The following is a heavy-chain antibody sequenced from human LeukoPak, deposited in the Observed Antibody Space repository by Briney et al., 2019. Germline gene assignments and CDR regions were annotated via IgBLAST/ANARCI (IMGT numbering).Heavy chain of an antibody. CDR1: GFTFSSYW. J-gene: IGHJ4*02. Sequence: GGSLRLSCAASGFTFSSYWMSWVRQAPGKGLEWVANIKQDGSEKYYVDSVKGRFTISRDNAKNSLYLQMNSLRAEGTAVYYCARDPYYYDSSGYSPWGQGTLVTVSS. V-gene: IGHV3-7*03. CDR3: ARDPYYYDSSGYSP. D-gene: IGHD3-22*01. CDR2: IKQDGSEK.